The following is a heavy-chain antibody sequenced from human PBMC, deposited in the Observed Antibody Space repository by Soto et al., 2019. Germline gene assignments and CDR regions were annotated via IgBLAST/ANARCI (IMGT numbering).Heavy chain of an antibody. Sequence: XGTLSLTCTVSGGSMSSYYWTWIRQPAGKGLEWIGRVYSSGGTHYNPSLKSRVTISLDTSKNQFSLRLLSVTDADTAVYYCVRDGTKTLRDWFDPWGQG. V-gene: IGHV4-4*07. CDR1: GGSMSSYY. CDR3: VRDGTKTLRDWFDP. CDR2: VYSSGGT. D-gene: IGHD1-1*01. J-gene: IGHJ5*02.